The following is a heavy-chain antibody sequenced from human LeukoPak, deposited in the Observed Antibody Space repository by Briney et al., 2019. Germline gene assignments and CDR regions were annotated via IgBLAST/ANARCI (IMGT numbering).Heavy chain of an antibody. Sequence: GGSLRLSCAASGFSFANHWMSRVRQAPGKGLEWVANMNLDGSDKRYIDSAEGRFTISRDNAKSSLHLQMNSLRAEDTAVYYCVRNGGSLDYWGQGTLVTVSS. CDR1: GFSFANHW. D-gene: IGHD3-10*01. CDR3: VRNGGSLDY. J-gene: IGHJ4*02. V-gene: IGHV3-7*01. CDR2: MNLDGSDK.